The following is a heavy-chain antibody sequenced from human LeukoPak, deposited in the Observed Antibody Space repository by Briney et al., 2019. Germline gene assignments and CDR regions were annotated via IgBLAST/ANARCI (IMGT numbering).Heavy chain of an antibody. V-gene: IGHV3-74*01. CDR3: AREWMGYSSSRRYYYYYMDV. D-gene: IGHD6-13*01. J-gene: IGHJ6*03. CDR2: INSDGSRT. CDR1: GFTFSSYW. Sequence: PGGSLRLSCAASGFTFSSYWMHWVRQAPGKGLVWVSRINSDGSRTNYADSVKGRFTISRDNAKNSLYLQMNSLRAEDTALYYCAREWMGYSSSRRYYYYYMDVWGKGTTVTVSS.